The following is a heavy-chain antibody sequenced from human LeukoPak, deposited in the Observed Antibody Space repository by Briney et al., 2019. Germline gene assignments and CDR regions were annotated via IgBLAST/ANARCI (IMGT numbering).Heavy chain of an antibody. CDR1: GGSISSSRYC. V-gene: IGHV4-39*07. CDR2: IHYSGTT. D-gene: IGHD5-18*01. Sequence: KPSETLSLTCSVSGGSISSSRYCWGWIRQPPGKGLEWIGSIHYSGTTNYNPSLKSRVTISVDTSKNQFSLKLSSVTAADTAVYYCARGTAMVKNWGQGTLVTVSS. J-gene: IGHJ4*02. CDR3: ARGTAMVKN.